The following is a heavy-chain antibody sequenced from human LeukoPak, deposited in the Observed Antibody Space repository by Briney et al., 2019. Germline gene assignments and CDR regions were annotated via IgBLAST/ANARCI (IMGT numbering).Heavy chain of an antibody. J-gene: IGHJ4*02. Sequence: TSETLSLTCTVSGGSISSSSYYWGWIRQPPGKGLKWIASIYYSGSTYYNPSLKSRVTISVDTSKNQFSLKLSSVTAADTAVYYCARHMYSVGSCYYFDYWGQGTLVTVSS. CDR3: ARHMYSVGSCYYFDY. D-gene: IGHD2-15*01. V-gene: IGHV4-39*01. CDR1: GGSISSSSYY. CDR2: IYYSGST.